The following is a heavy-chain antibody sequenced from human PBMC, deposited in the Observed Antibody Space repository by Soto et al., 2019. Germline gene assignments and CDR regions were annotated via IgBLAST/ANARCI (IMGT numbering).Heavy chain of an antibody. CDR3: ASSGYDYYYGMDV. Sequence: PGGSLRLSCAASGFTFSSYWMSWVRQAPGKGLEWVANIKQDGSEKYYVDSVKGRFTISRDNAKNSLYLQMNSLRAEDTAVYYCASSGYDYYYGMDVWGQGTTVTVSS. CDR2: IKQDGSEK. J-gene: IGHJ6*02. V-gene: IGHV3-7*05. D-gene: IGHD5-12*01. CDR1: GFTFSSYW.